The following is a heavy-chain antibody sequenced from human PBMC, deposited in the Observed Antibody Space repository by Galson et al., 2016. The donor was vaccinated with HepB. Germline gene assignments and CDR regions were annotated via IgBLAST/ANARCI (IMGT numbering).Heavy chain of an antibody. Sequence: QSGAEVKKPGESLRISCYLSGATVTNSWISWVRQVPGKGLAWMGIIYPDDSDTRYSPSFRGQFTISADKSISTANLQWSNLKASDTAMYYCARHWALGRGVEYWGQGTLVTVSS. D-gene: IGHD1-26*01. CDR2: IYPDDSDT. CDR3: ARHWALGRGVEY. CDR1: GATVTNSW. J-gene: IGHJ4*02. V-gene: IGHV5-51*01.